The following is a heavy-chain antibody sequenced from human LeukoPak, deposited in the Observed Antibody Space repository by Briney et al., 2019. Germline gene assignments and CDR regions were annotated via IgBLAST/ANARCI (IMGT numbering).Heavy chain of an antibody. V-gene: IGHV3-21*01. CDR3: AKGKDSVAGATNDY. D-gene: IGHD6-19*01. Sequence: TPGGSLRLSCAASGFTFSSYEMNWVRQAPGKGLEWVSSISSSGTYKYYADSVKGRFTISRDNAKNSLYLQMNSLRAEDTAVYYCAKGKDSVAGATNDYWGQGTLVTVSS. CDR1: GFTFSSYE. J-gene: IGHJ4*02. CDR2: ISSSGTYK.